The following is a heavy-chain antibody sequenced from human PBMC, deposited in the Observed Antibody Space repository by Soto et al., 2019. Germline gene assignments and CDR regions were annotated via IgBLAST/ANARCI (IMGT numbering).Heavy chain of an antibody. D-gene: IGHD3-22*01. CDR1: GVSCVCYY. V-gene: IGHV4-34*01. CDR2: IHHGGST. Sequence: PSETLSLTCALYGVSCVCYYWSWLRPSPGKGLEWIGEIHHGGSTKYNPSLKSRVSLSVDTSTKQFSLKMTSMTAADRGVYYCARDRAYYESSGLYFDYWGQGTLVTVSS. J-gene: IGHJ4*02. CDR3: ARDRAYYESSGLYFDY.